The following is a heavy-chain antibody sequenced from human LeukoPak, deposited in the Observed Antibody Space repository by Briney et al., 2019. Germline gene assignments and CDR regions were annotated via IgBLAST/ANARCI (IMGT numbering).Heavy chain of an antibody. V-gene: IGHV3-21*01. CDR2: ISGSSDYI. CDR1: GFTFSSYS. CDR3: ARVESYYDSSGYSAWDY. Sequence: GGSLRLSCAASGFTFSSYSMTCVRQAPGKGLEWVSSISGSSDYIYYADSVKGRFTISRDNAKNSLYLQVNSLRADDTAVYHCARVESYYDSSGYSAWDYWGQGTLVTVSS. J-gene: IGHJ4*02. D-gene: IGHD3-22*01.